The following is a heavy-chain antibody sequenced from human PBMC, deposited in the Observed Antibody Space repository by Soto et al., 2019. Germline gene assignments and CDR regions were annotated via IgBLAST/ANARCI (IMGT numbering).Heavy chain of an antibody. Sequence: QVQLVESGGGVVQPGRSLRLSCVASGFTLSSFGMHWVRQAPGKGLEWVAVISSDGTNKFYEDSVKGRFTISRDISKNTLYLQMNNLRTEDTAVYHCAKERGYNYVFGQTVIDYWGQGNLVTVSS. CDR1: GFTLSSFG. CDR2: ISSDGTNK. V-gene: IGHV3-30*18. D-gene: IGHD3-10*02. J-gene: IGHJ4*02. CDR3: AKERGYNYVFGQTVIDY.